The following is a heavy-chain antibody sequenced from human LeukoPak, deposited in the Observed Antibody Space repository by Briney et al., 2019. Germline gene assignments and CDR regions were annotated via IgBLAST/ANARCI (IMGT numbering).Heavy chain of an antibody. V-gene: IGHV4-30-2*01. CDR1: GGSISSGGYY. CDR3: ARGNYGGNNYYYYHMDV. Sequence: SETLSLTCTVSGGSISSGGYYWSWIRQPPGKGLEWIGYIYHSGSTYYNPSLKSRVTMSVDTSKNQLSLKLSSVTAADTAVYYCARGNYGGNNYYYYHMDVWGKGTTVTVSS. D-gene: IGHD4-23*01. J-gene: IGHJ6*03. CDR2: IYHSGST.